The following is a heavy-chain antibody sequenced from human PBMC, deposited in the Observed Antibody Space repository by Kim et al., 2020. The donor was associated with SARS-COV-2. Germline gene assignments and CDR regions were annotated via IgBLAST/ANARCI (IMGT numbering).Heavy chain of an antibody. CDR3: ARNGLSVDYYFDY. V-gene: IGHV1-3*01. CDR1: GYTLSSYC. Sequence: ASVKVSCKASGYTLSSYCMHWVRQAPGQRPEWMGWINGVHGNTKYSQKFEGRVTITRDTSASTVYMELGSLISEDTAVYYCARNGLSVDYYFDYWGQGTLVTVSS. J-gene: IGHJ4*02. CDR2: INGVHGNT.